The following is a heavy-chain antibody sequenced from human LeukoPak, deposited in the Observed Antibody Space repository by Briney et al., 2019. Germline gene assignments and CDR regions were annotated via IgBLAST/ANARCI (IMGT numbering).Heavy chain of an antibody. D-gene: IGHD1-26*01. Sequence: ASVKVSCKVSGYTLTELSMHWVRQAPGKGLEWMGGFDPEDGETIYAQKFQGRVTMTEDTSTDTAYMELSSLRSEDTAVYYCARDLVGASGSYPAGWFDPWGQGTLVTVSS. CDR3: ARDLVGASGSYPAGWFDP. CDR2: FDPEDGET. V-gene: IGHV1-24*01. CDR1: GYTLTELS. J-gene: IGHJ5*02.